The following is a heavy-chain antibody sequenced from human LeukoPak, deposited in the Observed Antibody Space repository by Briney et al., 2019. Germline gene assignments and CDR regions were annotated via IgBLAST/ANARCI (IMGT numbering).Heavy chain of an antibody. CDR1: GGSFSGYY. CDR3: ARGTERDVLPAANSFDY. V-gene: IGHV4-34*01. CDR2: INHSGST. D-gene: IGHD2-2*01. Sequence: SETVSLTCADYGGSFSGYYWSWIRQPPGKGLEWIGEINHSGSTNYNPSLKSRVTISVDTSKNQFSLKLSSVTAADTAVYYCARGTERDVLPAANSFDYWGQGTLVTVSS. J-gene: IGHJ4*02.